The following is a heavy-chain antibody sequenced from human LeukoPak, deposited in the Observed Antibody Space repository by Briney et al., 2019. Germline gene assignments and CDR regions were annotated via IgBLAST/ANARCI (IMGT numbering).Heavy chain of an antibody. CDR1: GFTFSSYA. V-gene: IGHV3-23*01. D-gene: IGHD1-26*01. Sequence: PGGSLRLSCAASGFTFSSYAMSWVRQAPGKGLEWVSAISGSGGSTYYADSVKGRFTISRDNSKNTLYLRMNSLRAEDTAVYYCAKGLDGSYYTFFDYWGQGTLVTVSS. J-gene: IGHJ4*02. CDR3: AKGLDGSYYTFFDY. CDR2: ISGSGGST.